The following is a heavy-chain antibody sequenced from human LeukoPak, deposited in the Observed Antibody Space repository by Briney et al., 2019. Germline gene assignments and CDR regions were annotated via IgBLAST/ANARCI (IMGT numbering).Heavy chain of an antibody. CDR3: ARTWKSMMITNDAFDI. V-gene: IGHV3-20*04. D-gene: IGHD4/OR15-4a*01. Sequence: PGGSLRLSCAASGFTFDDYGMSWVRQAPGKGLEWVSGINWNGGSTGYADSVKGRFTISRDNAKNSLYLQMNSLRAEDTALYYCARTWKSMMITNDAFDIWGQGTMVTVSS. CDR1: GFTFDDYG. CDR2: INWNGGST. J-gene: IGHJ3*02.